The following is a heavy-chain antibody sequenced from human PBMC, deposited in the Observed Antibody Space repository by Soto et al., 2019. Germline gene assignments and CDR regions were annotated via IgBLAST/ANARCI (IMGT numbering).Heavy chain of an antibody. Sequence: EAQLLESGGGLVQPGGSLRLSCAASGFTFSLYAMSWVRQAPGKGLEWASVISSSGGSTYYGDSVKGRFTVSRDNSKNALYLQMNSLGVDDTAVYYCAKSVGGTNYYYGMDVWGRGTTVTVSS. CDR2: ISSSGGST. D-gene: IGHD2-15*01. CDR3: AKSVGGTNYYYGMDV. J-gene: IGHJ6*02. V-gene: IGHV3-23*01. CDR1: GFTFSLYA.